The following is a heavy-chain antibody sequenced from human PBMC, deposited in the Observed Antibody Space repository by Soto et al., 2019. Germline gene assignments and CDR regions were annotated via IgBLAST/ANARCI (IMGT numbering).Heavy chain of an antibody. CDR2: INHSGST. CDR1: GVSFSGYY. J-gene: IGHJ6*02. D-gene: IGHD4-17*01. Sequence: ASETLSLTCAVYGVSFSGYYWSWIRQPPGKGLEWIGEINHSGSTNYNPSLKSRVTISVDTSKNQFSLKLSSVTAADTAVYYCARGHYDYYYYGMDVWGQGTTVTVSS. CDR3: ARGHYDYYYYGMDV. V-gene: IGHV4-34*01.